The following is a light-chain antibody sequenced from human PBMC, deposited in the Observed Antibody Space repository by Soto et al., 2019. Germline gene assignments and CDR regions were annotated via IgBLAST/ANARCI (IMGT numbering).Light chain of an antibody. Sequence: AIQMTQSPSSLSASVGDRVTVTCRASQGIRNDLAWFQQKPGEAPKLLIYTASSLQSGVPSRFSGSGSGTDFSLTISSLQPEDFATYYCLQDYNYPWTFGQGTKVEI. CDR2: TAS. V-gene: IGKV1-6*01. J-gene: IGKJ1*01. CDR1: QGIRND. CDR3: LQDYNYPWT.